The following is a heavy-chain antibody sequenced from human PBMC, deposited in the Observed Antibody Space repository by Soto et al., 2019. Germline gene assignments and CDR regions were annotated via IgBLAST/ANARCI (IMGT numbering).Heavy chain of an antibody. CDR2: ISATGGGT. J-gene: IGHJ5*01. D-gene: IGHD3-16*01. V-gene: IGHV3-23*01. Sequence: GGSLRLSCAASGFKFSNYAMSWVRQAPGKGLEWVSLISATGGGTYYADSVKGRFTISRDNSHNTLYLQVHSLTAEDTAVYFCAKDRRAGGNSAFYFDFWGQGAQVTVSS. CDR3: AKDRRAGGNSAFYFDF. CDR1: GFKFSNYA.